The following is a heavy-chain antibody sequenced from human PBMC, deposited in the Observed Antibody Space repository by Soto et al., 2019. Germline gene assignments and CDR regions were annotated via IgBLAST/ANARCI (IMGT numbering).Heavy chain of an antibody. J-gene: IGHJ6*03. CDR3: ARARHNWNDGYYYYYYYMDV. CDR1: GGTFSSYT. Sequence: ASLKVSCKASGGTFSSYTISWVRQAPGQGLEWMGRIIPILGIANYAQKFQGRVTITADKSTSTAYMELSSLRSEDTAVYYCARARHNWNDGYYYYYYYMDVWGKGTTVTVSS. V-gene: IGHV1-69*02. CDR2: IIPILGIA. D-gene: IGHD1-1*01.